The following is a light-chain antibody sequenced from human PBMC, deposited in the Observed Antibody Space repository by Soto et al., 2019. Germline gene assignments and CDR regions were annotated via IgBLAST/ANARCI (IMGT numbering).Light chain of an antibody. CDR1: QSIYFNY. CDR3: QQYGSSPYT. Sequence: EIVLTQSPGTLSLSPGERATFSSRAIQSIYFNYLAWYQHKPGQAPRLLISGASTRATGIPDRFSGSGSGTDFTLTISRLDPEDFAVYFCQQYGSSPYTFGQGTNVEIK. V-gene: IGKV3-20*01. J-gene: IGKJ2*01. CDR2: GAS.